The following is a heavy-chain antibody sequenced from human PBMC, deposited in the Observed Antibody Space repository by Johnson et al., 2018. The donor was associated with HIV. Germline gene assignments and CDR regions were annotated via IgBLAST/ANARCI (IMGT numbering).Heavy chain of an antibody. V-gene: IGHV3-30*04. CDR1: GFTFSSYA. Sequence: QVQLVESGGGVVQPGRSLRLSCAASGFTFSSYAMHWVRQAPGKGLEWVAVIRYDGSNKYYADSVKGRFTISRDNSKNTLYLQMNSLRAEDTAVYYCARDPFGALDGDAFDIWGQGTMVTVSS. D-gene: IGHD3-10*01. CDR3: ARDPFGALDGDAFDI. CDR2: IRYDGSNK. J-gene: IGHJ3*02.